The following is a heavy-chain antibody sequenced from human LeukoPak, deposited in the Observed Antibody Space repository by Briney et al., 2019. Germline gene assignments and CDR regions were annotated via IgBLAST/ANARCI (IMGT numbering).Heavy chain of an antibody. CDR2: IKEDGTEK. V-gene: IGHV3-7*01. J-gene: IGHJ4*02. D-gene: IGHD2-8*02. Sequence: GGSLRLSCAASGFTFSAYWMTWVRQAPGKGLERVANIKEDGTEKNYVDSVKGRFTISRENAKNSLYLQMNSLRAGDTAVYYCARAPATGAFPFDYWGQGTLVTVSS. CDR3: ARAPATGAFPFDY. CDR1: GFTFSAYW.